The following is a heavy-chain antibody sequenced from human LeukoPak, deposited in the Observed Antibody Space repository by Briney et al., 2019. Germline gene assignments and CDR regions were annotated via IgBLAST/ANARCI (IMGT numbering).Heavy chain of an antibody. CDR2: IYHSGST. D-gene: IGHD3-22*01. Sequence: SETLSLTCAVYGGSFSGYYWSWIRQPPGKGLEWIGEIYHSGSTNYNPSLKSRVTISVDTSKNQFSLKLSSVTAADTAVYYCARDLEHYYDSSADAFDIWGQGTMVTVSS. CDR3: ARDLEHYYDSSADAFDI. V-gene: IGHV4-34*01. CDR1: GGSFSGYY. J-gene: IGHJ3*02.